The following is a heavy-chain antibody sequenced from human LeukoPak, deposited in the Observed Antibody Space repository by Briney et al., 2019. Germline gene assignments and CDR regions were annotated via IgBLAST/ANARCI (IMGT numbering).Heavy chain of an antibody. D-gene: IGHD2-21*02. CDR3: AKDSCGGDCYSGY. J-gene: IGHJ4*02. CDR2: ISGSGGST. Sequence: GGSLRLSCAASGFTFSSYAMSWVRQAPGKGLEWVSAISGSGGSTYYADSVKGRFTISRDNSKNTLYLQMNSVRAEDTAVYYCAKDSCGGDCYSGYWGQGTLVTVSS. V-gene: IGHV3-23*01. CDR1: GFTFSSYA.